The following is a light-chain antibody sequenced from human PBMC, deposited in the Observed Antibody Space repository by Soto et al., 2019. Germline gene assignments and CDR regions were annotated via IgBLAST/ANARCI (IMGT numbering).Light chain of an antibody. J-gene: IGLJ1*01. CDR1: SSDIGAYDY. CDR2: EVN. CDR3: FSFTTTSTHV. V-gene: IGLV2-14*01. Sequence: QSALXQPASLSGSPGQSITISCTGTSSDIGAYDYVSWFQQHPGKAPKLMISEVNNRPSGVSNRFSGSKSGNTAYLTISGLQVEDEADYFCFSFTTTSTHVFGTGTKVTVL.